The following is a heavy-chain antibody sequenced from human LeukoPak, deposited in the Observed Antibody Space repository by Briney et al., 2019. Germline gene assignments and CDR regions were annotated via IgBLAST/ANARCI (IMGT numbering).Heavy chain of an antibody. V-gene: IGHV3-33*01. J-gene: IGHJ4*02. D-gene: IGHD2-15*01. Sequence: PGRSLRLSCAASGFTFSSYGMHWVRQAPGKGLEWVAVIWYDGSNKYYADSVKGRFTISRDNSKNTLYLQMNSLRAEDTAVYYCAREPAGYCSGGSCYSPYYFDYWGQGTLVTVSS. CDR1: GFTFSSYG. CDR3: AREPAGYCSGGSCYSPYYFDY. CDR2: IWYDGSNK.